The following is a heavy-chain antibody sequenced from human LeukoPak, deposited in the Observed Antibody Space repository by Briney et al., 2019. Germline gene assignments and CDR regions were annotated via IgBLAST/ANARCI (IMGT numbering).Heavy chain of an antibody. D-gene: IGHD6-13*01. CDR1: GFPFSSYS. CDR2: IKPDGTTK. V-gene: IGHV3-7*03. Sequence: GGSLRLSCAASGFPFSSYSMTWVRQAPGKGLEWVANIKPDGTTKFYVDSVKGRFTISRDNALNSLYQQMNSLRAEDTAIYYCARSIPYGTTWYGRSDYWGQGTLVTVSS. J-gene: IGHJ4*02. CDR3: ARSIPYGTTWYGRSDY.